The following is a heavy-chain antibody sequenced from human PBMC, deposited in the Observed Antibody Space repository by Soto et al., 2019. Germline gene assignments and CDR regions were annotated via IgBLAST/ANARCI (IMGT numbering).Heavy chain of an antibody. Sequence: GASGKVSCKASGYTFTSYGISWVRQAPGQGLEWMGWISPYNGNTNYAQKLQGRVTMTTNTSTSTAYMELSSLRSEDTAVYYCAGGVKYQLLTHNRFDPWGQGTLVTGSS. CDR3: AGGVKYQLLTHNRFDP. D-gene: IGHD2-2*01. CDR1: GYTFTSYG. CDR2: ISPYNGNT. V-gene: IGHV1-18*01. J-gene: IGHJ5*02.